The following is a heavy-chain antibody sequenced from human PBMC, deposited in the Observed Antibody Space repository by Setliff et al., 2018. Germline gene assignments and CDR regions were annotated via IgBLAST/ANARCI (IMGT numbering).Heavy chain of an antibody. J-gene: IGHJ6*02. D-gene: IGHD3-9*01. Sequence: LRLSCEASGFTFSRYSMNWVRQAPGKGLEWISSISSGSTYKNYADSVKGRFTISRDNAKNSLYLQMNSLRAEDTAVYYCARDRSFDWIEPTYYYNHGMDIWGQVTTVTVSS. CDR3: ARDRSFDWIEPTYYYNHGMDI. CDR2: ISSGSTYK. CDR1: GFTFSRYS. V-gene: IGHV3-21*01.